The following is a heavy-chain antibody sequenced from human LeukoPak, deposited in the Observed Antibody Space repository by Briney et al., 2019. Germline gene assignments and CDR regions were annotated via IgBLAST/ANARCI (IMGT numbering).Heavy chain of an antibody. CDR3: ASTRGGGIAAYWFDP. CDR2: ISAYNGNT. D-gene: IGHD6-13*01. CDR1: GYTFTSYG. J-gene: IGHJ5*02. Sequence: ASVKVSCKASGYTFTSYGISWVRQAPGQGLEWMGWISAYNGNTNYAQKLQGRVTMTTDTSTSTAYMELRSLRSDDTAVYYCASTRGGGIAAYWFDPWGQGTLVTVSP. V-gene: IGHV1-18*04.